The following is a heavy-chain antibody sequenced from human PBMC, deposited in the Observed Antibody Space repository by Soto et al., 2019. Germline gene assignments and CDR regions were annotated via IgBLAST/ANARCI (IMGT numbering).Heavy chain of an antibody. J-gene: IGHJ6*02. Sequence: GASVKVSCKASGYTFTSYGISWVRQAPGQGLEWMGWISAYNGNTNYAQKLQGRVTMTTDTSTSTAYMELRSLRSDDTAVYYCARDQGIAAAGMMVNSGDYYYGMDVWGQGTTVT. CDR1: GYTFTSYG. V-gene: IGHV1-18*01. CDR2: ISAYNGNT. CDR3: ARDQGIAAAGMMVNSGDYYYGMDV. D-gene: IGHD6-13*01.